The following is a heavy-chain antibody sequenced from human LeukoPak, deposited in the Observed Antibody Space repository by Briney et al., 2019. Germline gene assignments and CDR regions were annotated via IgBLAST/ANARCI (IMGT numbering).Heavy chain of an antibody. CDR1: GFTFSSYG. CDR2: ISTSGDST. J-gene: IGHJ4*02. D-gene: IGHD1-1*01. Sequence: GGSLRLSCAASGFTFSSYGMSWVRQAPGKGLEWVSAISTSGDSTYYADSVKGRFTISRDNSKNTAYLQMNSLKTEDTAVYYCTSGLSVRRSNNTPVDYWGQGTLVTVSS. V-gene: IGHV3-23*01. CDR3: TSGLSVRRSNNTPVDY.